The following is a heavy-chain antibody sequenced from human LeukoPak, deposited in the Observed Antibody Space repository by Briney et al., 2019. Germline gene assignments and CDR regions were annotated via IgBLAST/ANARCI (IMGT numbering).Heavy chain of an antibody. D-gene: IGHD6-19*01. J-gene: IGHJ4*02. V-gene: IGHV3-23*01. CDR2: VSGSGGRT. Sequence: GGSLRLSCAASAFTFSSYAMSWVRQAPGKGLEWVSAVSGSGGRTYYADSVRGRFTISRDNSKNTLYLQMNSLRVEDTAVYYCAKDGGRGSSDWYPNPLDYWGQGTLVTVSS. CDR3: AKDGGRGSSDWYPNPLDY. CDR1: AFTFSSYA.